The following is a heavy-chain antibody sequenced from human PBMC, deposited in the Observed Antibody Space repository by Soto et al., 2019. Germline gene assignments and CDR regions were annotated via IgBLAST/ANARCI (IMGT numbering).Heavy chain of an antibody. Sequence: GESLKISCAASGFTFSSYGMHWVRQAPGKGLEWVAVISYDGSNKYYADSVKGRFTISRDNAKNSLYLQMNSLRAEDTAVYYCARDPPFIAARPSYYSYGMDVWGQGTTVTVSS. CDR2: ISYDGSNK. D-gene: IGHD6-6*01. CDR3: ARDPPFIAARPSYYSYGMDV. V-gene: IGHV3-30*03. CDR1: GFTFSSYG. J-gene: IGHJ6*02.